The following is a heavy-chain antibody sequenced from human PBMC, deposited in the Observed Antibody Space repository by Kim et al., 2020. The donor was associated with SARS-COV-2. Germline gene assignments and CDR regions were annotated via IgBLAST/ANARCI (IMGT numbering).Heavy chain of an antibody. CDR3: ARGSNYGD. V-gene: IGHV1-18*01. Sequence: ASVKVSCKTSGYTFTDYRISWVRQAPGQGLEWVGWISAQTGDADYAPKLQGRVTMTTDTSTTTAYLKLSSLRSDDSAVYYCARGSNYGDWGQGTLVTVSS. D-gene: IGHD3-16*01. CDR1: GYTFTDYR. J-gene: IGHJ4*02. CDR2: ISAQTGDA.